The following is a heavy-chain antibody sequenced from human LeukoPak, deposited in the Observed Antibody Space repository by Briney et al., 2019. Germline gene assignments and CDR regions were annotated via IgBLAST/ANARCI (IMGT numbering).Heavy chain of an antibody. CDR2: ISGSGGST. J-gene: IGHJ6*02. Sequence: PGGSLRLSCAASGFTFSSYAMSWVRQAPGKGLEWVSAISGSGGSTYYADSVKGRFTISRDNSKNTLYLQMNSLRAEDTAVYYCAKDSRPPPSNYYYYGMDVWGQGTTVTVSS. V-gene: IGHV3-23*01. CDR1: GFTFSSYA. D-gene: IGHD4-11*01. CDR3: AKDSRPPPSNYYYYGMDV.